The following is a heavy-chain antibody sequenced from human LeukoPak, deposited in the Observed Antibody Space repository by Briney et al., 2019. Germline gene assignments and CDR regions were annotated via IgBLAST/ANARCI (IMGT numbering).Heavy chain of an antibody. CDR1: GFTFSSYS. V-gene: IGHV3-21*04. J-gene: IGHJ4*02. CDR2: ISSSSSYI. D-gene: IGHD6-19*01. CDR3: ARERRSSGWYTVQADTYFDY. Sequence: PGGSLRLSCAASGFTFSSYSMNWVRQAPGKGLEWVSSISSSSSYIYYADSVKGRFTISRDNAKNSLYLQMNSLRAEDTASYYCARERRSSGWYTVQADTYFDYWGQGTLVTVSS.